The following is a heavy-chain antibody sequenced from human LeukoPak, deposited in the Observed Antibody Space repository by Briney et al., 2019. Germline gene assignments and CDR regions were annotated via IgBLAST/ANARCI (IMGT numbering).Heavy chain of an antibody. CDR3: ARGGDGYNYHNWYFDL. D-gene: IGHD5-24*01. Sequence: SETLSLTCAVYGGSFSGYYWSWIRQPPGKGLEWIVEINHSGSTNYSPSLKSRVTISVDTSKKQFSLNLSSVTAADTAVYYCARGGDGYNYHNWYFDLWGRGTLVTVSS. V-gene: IGHV4-34*01. CDR2: INHSGST. CDR1: GGSFSGYY. J-gene: IGHJ2*01.